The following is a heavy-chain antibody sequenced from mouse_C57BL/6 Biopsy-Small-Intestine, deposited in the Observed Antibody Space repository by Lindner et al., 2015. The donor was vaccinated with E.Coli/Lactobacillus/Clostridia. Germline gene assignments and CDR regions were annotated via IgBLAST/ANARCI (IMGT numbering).Heavy chain of an antibody. V-gene: IGHV3-8*01. CDR1: GYSITSDY. D-gene: IGHD1-1*01. J-gene: IGHJ2*01. CDR3: ARFGSSWYYFDY. CDR2: ISYSGST. Sequence: VQLHGVLDLGLAKPSQTLSLTCSVTGYSITSDYWNWIRKFPGNKLEYMGYISYSGSTYYNPSLKSRISITRDTSKNQYYLQLNSVTTEDTATYYCARFGSSWYYFDYWGQGTTLTVSS.